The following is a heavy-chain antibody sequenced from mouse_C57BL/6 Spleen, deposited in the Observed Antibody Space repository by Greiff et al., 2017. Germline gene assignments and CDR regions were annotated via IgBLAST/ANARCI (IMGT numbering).Heavy chain of an antibody. D-gene: IGHD1-1*02. J-gene: IGHJ3*01. CDR3: AIYGSWFAY. CDR2: LFPGDGDT. V-gene: IGHV1-82*01. Sequence: VKLQQSGPELVKPGASVKISCKASGYAFSSSWLNWVKQRPGKGLEWIGRLFPGDGDTNYNGKFKGKATLTADKSSSTAYMQLSSLTSEDSAVYFCAIYGSWFAYWGQGTLVTVSA. CDR1: GYAFSSSW.